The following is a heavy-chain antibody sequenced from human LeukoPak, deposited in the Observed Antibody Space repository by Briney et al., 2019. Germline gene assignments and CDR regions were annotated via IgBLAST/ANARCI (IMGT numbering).Heavy chain of an antibody. J-gene: IGHJ5*02. D-gene: IGHD3-10*01. V-gene: IGHV4-61*10. CDR3: XRRXGLWFGELFFRGKHINWFDP. CDR1: GGSISSGSYY. Sequence: SETLSLTCTVSGGSISSGSYYGSWLRQPGGRGLEWIGEINNRGSNNDNPSEKSRITIQVKATKNQFSLKLRYVTAAGTAVYYXXRRXGLWFGELFFRGKHINWFDPWGQGTLVTVSS. CDR2: INNRGSN.